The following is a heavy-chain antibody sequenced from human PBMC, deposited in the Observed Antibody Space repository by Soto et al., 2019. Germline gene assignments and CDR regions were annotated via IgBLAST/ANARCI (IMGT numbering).Heavy chain of an antibody. D-gene: IGHD4-4*01. CDR3: AKGGSVTTGYNWFGP. Sequence: GGSLRLSCAASGLTFSSYAMSWVRQAPGRGLEWVSAISGSGGSTYYADSVKGRFTISRDNSKNTLYLQMNSLRAEDTAVYYCAKGGSVTTGYNWFGPWGQGTLVTV. CDR1: GLTFSSYA. V-gene: IGHV3-23*01. CDR2: ISGSGGST. J-gene: IGHJ5*02.